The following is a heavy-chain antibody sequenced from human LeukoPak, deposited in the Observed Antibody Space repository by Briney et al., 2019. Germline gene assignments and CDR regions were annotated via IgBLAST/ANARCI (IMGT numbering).Heavy chain of an antibody. Sequence: GGSLRLSCAASGFTFSSYEMNWVRQAPGKGLEWVSLIYSGDITFYADSVKGRCTISRDSSKNTVYLQMDSLRAEDTAVYYCASPGIAVASIDYWGQGTLVTVSS. D-gene: IGHD6-19*01. J-gene: IGHJ4*02. V-gene: IGHV3-53*01. CDR2: IYSGDIT. CDR1: GFTFSSYE. CDR3: ASPGIAVASIDY.